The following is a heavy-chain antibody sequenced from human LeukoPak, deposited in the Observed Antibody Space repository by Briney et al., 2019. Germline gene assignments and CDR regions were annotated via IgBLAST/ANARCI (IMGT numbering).Heavy chain of an antibody. J-gene: IGHJ4*02. D-gene: IGHD3-22*01. Sequence: GASVKVSCKASGYTFTRYDFNWVRQATGQGLEWMGWMNPDSGNTGYAQKFQGRVTMTRNTSISTAYMELSSLRSEDTAVYYCARGMGSGSYSAAYYFDYWGQGTLVTVSS. CDR2: MNPDSGNT. CDR1: GYTFTRYD. V-gene: IGHV1-8*01. CDR3: ARGMGSGSYSAAYYFDY.